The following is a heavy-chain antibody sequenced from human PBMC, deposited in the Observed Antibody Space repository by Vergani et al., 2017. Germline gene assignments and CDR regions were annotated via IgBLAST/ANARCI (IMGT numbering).Heavy chain of an antibody. CDR3: ARAESGYSYGDYYYYGMDV. Sequence: EVQLLESGGGLVQPGGSLRLSCAASGFTFSSYSMNWVRQAPGKGLEWVSSISSSSSYIYYADSVKGRFTISRDNAKNSLYLQMNSLRAEDTAVYYCARAESGYSYGDYYYYGMDVWGQGTTVTVSS. J-gene: IGHJ6*02. D-gene: IGHD5-18*01. CDR1: GFTFSSYS. CDR2: ISSSSSYI. V-gene: IGHV3-21*01.